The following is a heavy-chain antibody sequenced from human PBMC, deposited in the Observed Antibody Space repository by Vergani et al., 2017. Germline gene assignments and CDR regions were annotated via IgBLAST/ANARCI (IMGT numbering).Heavy chain of an antibody. Sequence: QLQLQESGPGLVKPSETLSLTCTVSGGSISSSSYYWGWIRQPPGKGLEWIGSIYYCGSTYYNPSLKSRVTISVDTSQNQFSLKLGSVTAAYTAVYYCARDLDYCDSSGYPPYYFDYWGQGTLVTVSS. D-gene: IGHD3-22*01. CDR1: GGSISSSSYY. CDR3: ARDLDYCDSSGYPPYYFDY. CDR2: IYYCGST. V-gene: IGHV4-39*07. J-gene: IGHJ4*02.